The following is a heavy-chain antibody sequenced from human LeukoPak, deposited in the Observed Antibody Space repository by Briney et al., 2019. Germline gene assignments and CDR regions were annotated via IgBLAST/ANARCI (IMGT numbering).Heavy chain of an antibody. Sequence: SQTLSLTCTVSGGSISSYYWSWIRQPAGKGLEWIGRIYTSGSPNYNPSLKSRVTMSVDTSKNQFSLKLSSVTAADTAVYYCAGGGIAVAGNRKYFQHWGQGTLVTVSS. D-gene: IGHD6-19*01. CDR3: AGGGIAVAGNRKYFQH. V-gene: IGHV4-4*07. J-gene: IGHJ1*01. CDR2: IYTSGSP. CDR1: GGSISSYY.